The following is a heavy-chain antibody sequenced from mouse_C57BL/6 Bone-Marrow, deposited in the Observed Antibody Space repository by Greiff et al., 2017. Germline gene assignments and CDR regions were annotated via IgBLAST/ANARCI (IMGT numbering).Heavy chain of an antibody. CDR2: ISSGGDYI. Sequence: DVHLVESGAGLVKPGGSLKLSCAASGFTFSSYAMSWVRQTPEKRLEWVAYISSGGDYIYYADTVKGRFTISRDNARNTLYLQMSSLKSEDTAMYYCTRDYYYGSSPFAYWGQGTLVTVSA. D-gene: IGHD1-1*01. CDR3: TRDYYYGSSPFAY. CDR1: GFTFSSYA. J-gene: IGHJ3*01. V-gene: IGHV5-9-1*02.